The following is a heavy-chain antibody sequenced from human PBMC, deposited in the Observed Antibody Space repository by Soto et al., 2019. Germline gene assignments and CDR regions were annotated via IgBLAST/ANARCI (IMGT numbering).Heavy chain of an antibody. CDR2: ISGSGGST. J-gene: IGHJ4*02. D-gene: IGHD3-16*01. Sequence: TGGSLRLSCAASGFTFSSYAMSWVRQAPGKGLEWVSAISGSGGSTYYADSVKGRFTISRDNSKNTLYLQMNSLRAEDTAVYYCAKVRWGGYYFDYWGQGTLVTVSS. CDR3: AKVRWGGYYFDY. V-gene: IGHV3-23*01. CDR1: GFTFSSYA.